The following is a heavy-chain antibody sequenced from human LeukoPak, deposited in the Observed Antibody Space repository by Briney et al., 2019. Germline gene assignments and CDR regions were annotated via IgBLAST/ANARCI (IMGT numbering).Heavy chain of an antibody. Sequence: PGGSLRLSCAASGFTFSSYSMNWVRQAPGKGLEWVSFISSSSSYIYYADSVKGRFTISRDNAKNSLYLQMNSLRAADTAVYYCAKMVRGARVNWFDPWGQGTLVTVSS. D-gene: IGHD3-10*01. CDR3: AKMVRGARVNWFDP. CDR2: ISSSSSYI. CDR1: GFTFSSYS. V-gene: IGHV3-21*01. J-gene: IGHJ5*02.